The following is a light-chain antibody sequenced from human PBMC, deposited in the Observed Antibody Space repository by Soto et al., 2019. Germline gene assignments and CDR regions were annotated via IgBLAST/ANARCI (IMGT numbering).Light chain of an antibody. Sequence: QPVLTQSPSASASLGASVKLTCTLSSGHRSYAIAWHQQQPEKGPRYLMKLNSDGSHSKGDGIPDRFSGSSSGAERYLTISSLQSEDEADYYCQTWDTGARVVFGGGTKLTVL. CDR2: LNSDGSH. CDR1: SGHRSYA. J-gene: IGLJ2*01. V-gene: IGLV4-69*01. CDR3: QTWDTGARVV.